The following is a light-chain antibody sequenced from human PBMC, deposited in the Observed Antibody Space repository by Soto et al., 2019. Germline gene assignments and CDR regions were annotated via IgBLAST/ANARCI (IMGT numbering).Light chain of an antibody. CDR1: SRDVGIYNL. CDR2: EDT. V-gene: IGLV2-14*02. CDR3: SSYTSGSLRV. Sequence: QSVLTQPASVSGSPGQSITISCTGTSRDVGIYNLVSWYQLHPGKVPKLIIYEDTKRPSGISSRFSGSKSANTASLTISGLQAEDEADYYCSSYTSGSLRVFGPGTKVTVL. J-gene: IGLJ1*01.